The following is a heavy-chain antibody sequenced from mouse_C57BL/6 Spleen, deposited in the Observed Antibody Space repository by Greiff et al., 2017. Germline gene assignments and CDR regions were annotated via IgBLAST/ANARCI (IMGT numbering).Heavy chain of an antibody. CDR3: AKEGFYDGTRGWFAY. V-gene: IGHV1-85*01. J-gene: IGHJ3*01. D-gene: IGHD2-3*01. Sequence: VQVVESGPELVKPGASVKLSCKASGYTFTSYDINWVKQRPGQGLEWIGWIYPRDGSTKYNEKFKGKATLTVDTSSSTAYMELHSLTSEDSAVYFCAKEGFYDGTRGWFAYWGQGTLVTVSA. CDR1: GYTFTSYD. CDR2: IYPRDGST.